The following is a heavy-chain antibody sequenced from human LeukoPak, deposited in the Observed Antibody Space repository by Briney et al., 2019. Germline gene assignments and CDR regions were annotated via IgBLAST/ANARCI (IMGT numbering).Heavy chain of an antibody. J-gene: IGHJ4*02. Sequence: GGSLRLSCAASGFTVRSNYMSWVRQAPGKGLEWVSVIYSDASPYYAASVKGHFTISRDNSKKTLYLQMNSLRAEDTAVYYCARGIYYYDSNGYHPFDYWGQGTLVTVSS. V-gene: IGHV3-66*02. CDR3: ARGIYYYDSNGYHPFDY. D-gene: IGHD3-22*01. CDR1: GFTVRSNY. CDR2: IYSDASP.